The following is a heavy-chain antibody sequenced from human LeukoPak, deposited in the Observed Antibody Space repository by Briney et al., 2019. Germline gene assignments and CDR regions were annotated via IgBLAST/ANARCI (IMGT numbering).Heavy chain of an antibody. CDR1: GDSLTSNNYF. CDR2: MYYSGVT. V-gene: IGHV4-39*01. CDR3: ARRSFCAGDCLCLDY. Sequence: PSETLSLTCIVSGDSLTSNNYFWGWSRQSPGKGLEWLGSMYYSGVTYYSPSFKSRVTMSLDTSNNQFSLRLNSVTAADTAVYYCARRSFCAGDCLCLDYWGQGILVTVSS. J-gene: IGHJ4*02. D-gene: IGHD2-21*02.